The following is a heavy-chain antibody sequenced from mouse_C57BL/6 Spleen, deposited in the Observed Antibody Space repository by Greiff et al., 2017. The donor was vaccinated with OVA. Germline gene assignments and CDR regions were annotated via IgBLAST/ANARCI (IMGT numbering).Heavy chain of an antibody. CDR1: GYTFTDYN. V-gene: IGHV1-22*01. CDR3: ATYSNYAWIAY. D-gene: IGHD2-5*01. J-gene: IGHJ3*01. Sequence: DVQLQESGPELVKPGASVKMSCKASGYTFTDYNMHWVKQSHGKSLEWIGYINPNNGGTSYNQKFKGKATLTVNKSSSTAYMELRSLTSENSAVYYSATYSNYAWIAYWGQGTLVTVSA. CDR2: INPNNGGT.